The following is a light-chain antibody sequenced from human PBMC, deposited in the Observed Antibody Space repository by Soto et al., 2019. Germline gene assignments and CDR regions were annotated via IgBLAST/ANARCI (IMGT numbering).Light chain of an antibody. J-gene: IGKJ2*01. CDR3: QQSNSFPYT. Sequence: DIPVTQSPSSVSASVGDRVTITCRATRAISRWLAWYQQKPGKAPKLVIYAASNLQSGVPSRFSGSGSGTDFTLTINSLQPDDFATYYCQQSNSFPYTFGQGTKLEI. CDR1: RAISRW. V-gene: IGKV1-12*01. CDR2: AAS.